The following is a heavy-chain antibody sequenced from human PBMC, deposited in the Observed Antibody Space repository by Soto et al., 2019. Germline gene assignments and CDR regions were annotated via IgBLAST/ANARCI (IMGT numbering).Heavy chain of an antibody. CDR1: GFTFSSYA. V-gene: IGHV3-30-3*01. J-gene: IGHJ4*02. CDR3: ARGPSGYSSGWTHFDY. Sequence: GGSLRLSCAASGFTFSSYAMHWVRQAPGKGLEWVAVISYDGSNKYYADSVKGRFTISRDNSKNTLYLQMNSLRAEDTAVYYCARGPSGYSSGWTHFDYWGQGTLVTVSS. CDR2: ISYDGSNK. D-gene: IGHD6-19*01.